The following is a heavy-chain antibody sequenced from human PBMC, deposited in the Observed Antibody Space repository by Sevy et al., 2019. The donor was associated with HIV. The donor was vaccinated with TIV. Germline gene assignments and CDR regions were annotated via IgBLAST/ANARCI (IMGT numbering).Heavy chain of an antibody. CDR3: ARAGVPAAIGFDY. V-gene: IGHV3-33*01. J-gene: IGHJ4*02. Sequence: GGSLRLSCAASGFTFSSDGMHWVLQAPGKGLEWMATIWYDGSKKYYGDSVKGRFTISRDNSKNTLHLQMNSLTAEDTAVYYCARAGVPAAIGFDYWGQGTLVTVSS. CDR2: IWYDGSKK. CDR1: GFTFSSDG. D-gene: IGHD2-2*01.